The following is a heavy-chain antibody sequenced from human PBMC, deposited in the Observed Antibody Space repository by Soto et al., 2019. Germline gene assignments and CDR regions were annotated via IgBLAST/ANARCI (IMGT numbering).Heavy chain of an antibody. J-gene: IGHJ4*02. CDR1: GFTFSRYG. CDR3: ARDGRTTVTTLAY. D-gene: IGHD4-17*01. CDR2: IWYDGSNK. V-gene: IGHV3-33*01. Sequence: QGKLVESGGGVVQPGRSLRLSCAASGFTFSRYGMHWVRQAPGKGLEWVAVIWYDGSNKYYADSVKGRFTISRDNSKNTLYLQMNSLRAEDTAVYYCARDGRTTVTTLAYWGQGTLVTVSS.